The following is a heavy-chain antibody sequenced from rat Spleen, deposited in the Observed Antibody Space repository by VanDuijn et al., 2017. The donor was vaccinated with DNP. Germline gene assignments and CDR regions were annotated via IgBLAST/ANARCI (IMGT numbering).Heavy chain of an antibody. CDR1: GFSLTSYN. V-gene: IGHV2-41*01. CDR3: ARGLITPYVMDA. J-gene: IGHJ4*01. Sequence: QVQLKESGPGLVQPSQTLSLTCTVSGFSLTSYNMHWVRQPPGKGLEWMGVSWNTGGTRYNSALKSRLNISKDTSKSQVFLKMNSLQTEDTATYYCARGLITPYVMDAWGQGASVTVSS. D-gene: IGHD1-1*01. CDR2: SWNTGGT.